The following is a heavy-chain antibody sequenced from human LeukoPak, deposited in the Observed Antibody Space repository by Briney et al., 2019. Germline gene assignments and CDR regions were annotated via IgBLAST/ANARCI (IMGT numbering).Heavy chain of an antibody. CDR1: GGSITNYY. V-gene: IGHV4-59*12. CDR3: ARDQWLLRGGDHDAFDI. J-gene: IGHJ3*02. D-gene: IGHD6-19*01. Sequence: PSETLSLTCTVSGGSITNYYWSWIRQPPGKGLEWIGYVYYSGSTNYNPSLKSRVTISVDTSKNQFSLKLSSVTAADTAVYYCARDQWLLRGGDHDAFDIWGQGTMVTVSS. CDR2: VYYSGST.